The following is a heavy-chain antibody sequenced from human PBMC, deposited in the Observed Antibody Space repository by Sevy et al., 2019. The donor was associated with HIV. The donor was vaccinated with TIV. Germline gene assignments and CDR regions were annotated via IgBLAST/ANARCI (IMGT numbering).Heavy chain of an antibody. V-gene: IGHV3-30-3*01. Sequence: GGSLRLSCAASGFTFSSYAMHWVRQAPGKGLEWVAVISYDGGNNYYADSVKGRFTISRDNSKNTLYLQMNSLRAEDTADYYCARDRYVEMATIEGSDYYYYGMDVWGLGTTVTVSS. CDR1: GFTFSSYA. J-gene: IGHJ6*02. CDR2: ISYDGGNN. D-gene: IGHD5-12*01. CDR3: ARDRYVEMATIEGSDYYYYGMDV.